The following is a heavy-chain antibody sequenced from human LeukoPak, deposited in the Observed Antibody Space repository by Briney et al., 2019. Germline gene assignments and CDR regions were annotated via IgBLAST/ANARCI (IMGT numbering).Heavy chain of an antibody. CDR3: VRDPLAREGFNSLDY. CDR2: IKEDGSEQ. D-gene: IGHD5-24*01. CDR1: GFTFSRHW. J-gene: IGHJ4*02. V-gene: IGHV3-7*01. Sequence: PGGSLRLSCTASGFTFSRHWISWVRQTPGKGLEWVANIKEDGSEQYYVDSVKGRFTMSRDNAKSSLYLQMNSLRAEDTAVYYCVRDPLAREGFNSLDYWGQGTLVTVSS.